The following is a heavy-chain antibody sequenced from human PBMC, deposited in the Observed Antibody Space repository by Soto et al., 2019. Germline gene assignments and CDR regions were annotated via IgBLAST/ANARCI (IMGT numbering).Heavy chain of an antibody. CDR3: ARVVYCISTSRYGPYFDY. D-gene: IGHD2-2*01. CDR1: GYTFSSYE. V-gene: IGHV1-8*01. Sequence: GASVKVSCKASGYTFSSYEINWVRQATGQGLEWMGWMHPNSGSTGYAQKFQGRITMTRNTSISTAYMELSSLTSEDTAVYYCARVVYCISTSRYGPYFDYWGQGTLVTVSS. CDR2: MHPNSGST. J-gene: IGHJ4*02.